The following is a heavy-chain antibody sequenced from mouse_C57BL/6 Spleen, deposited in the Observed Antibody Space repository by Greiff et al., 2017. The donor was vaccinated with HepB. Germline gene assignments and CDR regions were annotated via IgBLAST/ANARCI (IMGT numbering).Heavy chain of an antibody. D-gene: IGHD1-1*01. CDR1: GFNIKNTY. V-gene: IGHV14-3*01. CDR3: ARWPDYYGSNWYFDV. J-gene: IGHJ1*03. Sequence: EVMLVESVAELVRPGASVKLSCTASGFNIKNTYMHWVKQRPEQGLEWIGRIDPANGNTKYAPKFQGKATITADTSSNTAYLQLSSLTSEDTAIYYCARWPDYYGSNWYFDVWGTGTTVTVSS. CDR2: IDPANGNT.